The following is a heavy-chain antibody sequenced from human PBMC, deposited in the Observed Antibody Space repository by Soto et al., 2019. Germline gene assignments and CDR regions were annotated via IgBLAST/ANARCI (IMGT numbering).Heavy chain of an antibody. CDR1: GGSVNDNNYY. CDR2: IYYTGST. CDR3: AGLRYWNYFYGMDV. Sequence: KASETLSLTCTVSGGSVNDNNYYWNWIRQPPGKGLEWIGYIYYTGSTNYNPSLKSRVTMSIDTSKNQFSLKLSSVTAADTAVYYGAGLRYWNYFYGMDVWGQGTTVTVSS. D-gene: IGHD2-15*01. V-gene: IGHV4-61*01. J-gene: IGHJ6*02.